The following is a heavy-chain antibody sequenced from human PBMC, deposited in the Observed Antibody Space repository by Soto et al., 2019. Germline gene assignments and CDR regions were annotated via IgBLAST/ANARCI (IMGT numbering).Heavy chain of an antibody. J-gene: IGHJ4*02. V-gene: IGHV4-39*01. CDR2: IYYSGST. D-gene: IGHD3-10*01. Sequence: SETLSLTCTVSGGSISSSSYYWGWIRQPPGKGLEWIGSIYYSGSTYYNPSLKSRVTISVDTSKNQFSLKLSSVTAADTAVYYCASMPRTMVRGVHFDYWGQGTLVTVSS. CDR3: ASMPRTMVRGVHFDY. CDR1: GGSISSSSYY.